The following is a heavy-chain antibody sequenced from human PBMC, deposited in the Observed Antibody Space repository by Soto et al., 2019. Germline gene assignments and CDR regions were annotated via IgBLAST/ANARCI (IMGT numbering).Heavy chain of an antibody. CDR2: IWYDGSKK. Sequence: PLVGSLRLSCAASGFTFSSYAMHWVRQAPGKGLEWVAVIWYDGSKKYYADSVKGRFTISRDNSKNTLYLQMNSLRAEDTAVYYCARDMGYCSSTNRYTGHYYSMDVWGQGTTVTVYS. J-gene: IGHJ6*02. CDR1: GFTFSSYA. V-gene: IGHV3-33*01. CDR3: ARDMGYCSSTNRYTGHYYSMDV. D-gene: IGHD2-2*02.